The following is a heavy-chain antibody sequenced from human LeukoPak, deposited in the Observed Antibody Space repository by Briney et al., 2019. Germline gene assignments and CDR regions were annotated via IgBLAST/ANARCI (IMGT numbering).Heavy chain of an antibody. D-gene: IGHD5-18*01. CDR1: GGTFSSYA. J-gene: IGHJ6*03. CDR2: IIPIFGTA. CDR3: ASYAGYSYAPYYYYYMDV. V-gene: IGHV1-69*13. Sequence: SVKVSCKASGGTFSSYAISWVRQAPGQGLEWMGGIIPIFGTANYAQKFQGRVTITADESTSTAYMELSSLRSEDTAVYYCASYAGYSYAPYYYYYMDVWGKGTTVTISS.